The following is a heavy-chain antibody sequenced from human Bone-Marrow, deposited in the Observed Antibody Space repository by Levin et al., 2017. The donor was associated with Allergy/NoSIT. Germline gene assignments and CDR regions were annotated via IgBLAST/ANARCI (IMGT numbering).Heavy chain of an antibody. Sequence: RGESLKISCKGSGYSFTSYWIGWVRQMPGKGLEWMGIIYPGDSDTRYSPSFQGQVTISADKSISTAYLQWSSLKASDTAMYYCARLLGVTFGGVIVSMDVWGQGTTVTVSS. D-gene: IGHD3-16*02. V-gene: IGHV5-51*01. J-gene: IGHJ6*02. CDR1: GYSFTSYW. CDR3: ARLLGVTFGGVIVSMDV. CDR2: IYPGDSDT.